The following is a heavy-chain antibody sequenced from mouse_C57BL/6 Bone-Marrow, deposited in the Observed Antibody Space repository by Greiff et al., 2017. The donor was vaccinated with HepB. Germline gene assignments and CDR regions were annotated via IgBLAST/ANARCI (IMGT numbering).Heavy chain of an antibody. Sequence: QVQLQQPGAELVKPGASVKLSCKASGYTFTSYWMHWVKQRPGQGLEWIGMIHPNSGSTNYNEKFKSKATLTVDKSSSTAYMRLSSLTSEDSAVYYCARKGFAYYSNYCDYWGQGTTLTVSS. J-gene: IGHJ2*01. V-gene: IGHV1-64*01. CDR3: ARKGFAYYSNYCDY. D-gene: IGHD2-5*01. CDR1: GYTFTSYW. CDR2: IHPNSGST.